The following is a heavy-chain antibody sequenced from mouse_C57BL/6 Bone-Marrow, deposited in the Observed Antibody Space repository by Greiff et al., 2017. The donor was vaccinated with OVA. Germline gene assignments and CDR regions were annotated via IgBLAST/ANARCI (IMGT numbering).Heavy chain of an antibody. Sequence: EVQRVESGPGLVKPSQSLSLTCSVTGYSITSGYYWNWIRQFPGNKLEWMGYISYDGSNNYNPSLKNRISITRDTSKNQFLLKLNSVTTEDTATYYCARVGGRDYWGQGTTLTVSS. D-gene: IGHD3-3*01. CDR1: GYSITSGYY. CDR3: ARVGGRDY. J-gene: IGHJ2*01. CDR2: ISYDGSN. V-gene: IGHV3-6*01.